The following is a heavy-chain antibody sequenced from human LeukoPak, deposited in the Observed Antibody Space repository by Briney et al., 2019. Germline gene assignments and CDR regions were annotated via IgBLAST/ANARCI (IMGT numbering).Heavy chain of an antibody. CDR1: GFTFSSYW. CDR3: AREWYYYDSSGYRQFDY. CDR2: INSDGSST. V-gene: IGHV3-74*01. J-gene: IGHJ4*02. Sequence: GGALRLSCAASGFTFSSYWMHWVRQAPAKGLVWVSRINSDGSSTSYADSVKDRFAISRDNSKNTLYLQMNSLRAEDTAVYYCAREWYYYDSSGYRQFDYWGQGTLVTVSS. D-gene: IGHD3-22*01.